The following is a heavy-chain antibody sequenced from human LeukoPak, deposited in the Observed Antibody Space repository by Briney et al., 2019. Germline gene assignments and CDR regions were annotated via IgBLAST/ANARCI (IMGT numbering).Heavy chain of an antibody. Sequence: GGSLRLSCAASGFTFSDYYMSWIRQAPGKGLEWVSYISSSGSTIYYADSVKGRFTISRDNAKNSLYLQMNSPRAEDTAVYYCARNFMVRGFYPSIGDWGQGTLVTVSS. V-gene: IGHV3-11*01. CDR3: ARNFMVRGFYPSIGD. CDR2: ISSSGSTI. D-gene: IGHD3-10*01. J-gene: IGHJ4*02. CDR1: GFTFSDYY.